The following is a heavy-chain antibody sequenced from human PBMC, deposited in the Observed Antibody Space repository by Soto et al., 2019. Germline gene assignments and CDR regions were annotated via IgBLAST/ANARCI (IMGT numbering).Heavy chain of an antibody. Sequence: QVQLVESGGGVVQPGRSLRLSCAASGFTFSSYGMHWVRQAPGKGLEWVAVIWYDGRNKFYADSVKGRFSISRDNSKNTLYLQMNCLRAEDTAVYYCARVTDSSGWYWAFDIWGQGTMVTVSS. CDR3: ARVTDSSGWYWAFDI. J-gene: IGHJ3*02. CDR2: IWYDGRNK. CDR1: GFTFSSYG. V-gene: IGHV3-33*01. D-gene: IGHD6-19*01.